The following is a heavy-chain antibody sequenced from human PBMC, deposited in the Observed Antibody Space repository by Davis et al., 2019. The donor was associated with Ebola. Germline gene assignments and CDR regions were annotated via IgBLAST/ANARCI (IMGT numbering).Heavy chain of an antibody. CDR3: ARAGGFLEWLYFDY. CDR1: GGSISSSSYY. Sequence: MPSETLSLTCTVSGGSISSSSYYWGWIRQPPGKGLEWIGSIYYSGSTYYNPSLKSRVTISVDTSKNQFPLKLSSVTAADTAVYYCARAGGFLEWLYFDYWGQGTLVTVSS. V-gene: IGHV4-39*01. D-gene: IGHD3-3*01. CDR2: IYYSGST. J-gene: IGHJ4*02.